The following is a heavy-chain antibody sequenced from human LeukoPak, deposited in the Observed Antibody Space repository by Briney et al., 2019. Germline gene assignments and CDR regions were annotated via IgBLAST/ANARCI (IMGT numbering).Heavy chain of an antibody. D-gene: IGHD3-10*01. CDR3: AREGSTSGTNWFDP. CDR1: DYPITSDYY. CDR2: IYHSGTT. V-gene: IGHV4-38-2*02. J-gene: IGHJ5*02. Sequence: PSETLSLTCAVSDYPITSDYYWGWIRQPPGKGLEWIGSIYHSGTTDYNPSLKSRVTISVDTSKNQFSLKLTSVTAADTAVYYCAREGSTSGTNWFDPWGQGNLVTVSS.